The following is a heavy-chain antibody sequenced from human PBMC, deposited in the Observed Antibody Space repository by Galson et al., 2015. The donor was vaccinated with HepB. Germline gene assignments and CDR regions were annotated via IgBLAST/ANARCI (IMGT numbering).Heavy chain of an antibody. D-gene: IGHD6-6*01. V-gene: IGHV3-7*03. CDR2: IKEDGSEV. CDR1: GFSFSTHW. Sequence: SLRLSCAASGFSFSTHWISWVRQAPGKGLQWVANIKEDGSEVYYADSVKGRFSISRDNAKKSLYLQMNSLRAEDTAVYYCVEAALHWGQGALVTVSS. J-gene: IGHJ4*02. CDR3: VEAALH.